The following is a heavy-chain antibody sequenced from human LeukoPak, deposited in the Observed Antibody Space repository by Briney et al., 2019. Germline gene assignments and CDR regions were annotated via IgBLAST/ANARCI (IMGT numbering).Heavy chain of an antibody. D-gene: IGHD6-19*01. Sequence: PSQTLSLTCTVSGGSISSGGYYWSWIRQHPGKGLEWIGYIYYSGSTYYNPSLKSRVTISADTSKNQFSLKLSSVTAADTAVYYCARGEAVAESFDYWGQGTLVTVSS. CDR3: ARGEAVAESFDY. CDR2: IYYSGST. CDR1: GGSISSGGYY. V-gene: IGHV4-31*03. J-gene: IGHJ4*02.